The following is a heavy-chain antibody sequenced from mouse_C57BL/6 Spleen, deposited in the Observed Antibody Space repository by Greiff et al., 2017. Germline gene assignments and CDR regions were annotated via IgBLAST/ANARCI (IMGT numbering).Heavy chain of an antibody. CDR2: INPNYGTT. V-gene: IGHV1-39*01. Sequence: VQLQQSGPELVKPGASVKISCKASGYSFTDYNMNWVKQSNGKSLEWIGVINPNYGTTSYNQKFKGKATLTVDQSSSTAYMQLNSLTSEDSAVYYCAPRGGLLLWLRGEYVDVWGTGTTVTVSS. CDR3: APRGGLLLWLRGEYVDV. D-gene: IGHD2-2*01. J-gene: IGHJ1*03. CDR1: GYSFTDYN.